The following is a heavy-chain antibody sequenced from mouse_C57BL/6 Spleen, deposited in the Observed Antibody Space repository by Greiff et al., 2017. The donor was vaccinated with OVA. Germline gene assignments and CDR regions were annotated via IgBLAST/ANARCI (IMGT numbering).Heavy chain of an antibody. CDR2: IYPGSGST. Sequence: VQLQQPGAELVKPGASVKMSCKASGYTFTSYWITWVKQRPGQGLEWIGDIYPGSGSTNYNEKFKSKATLTVDKSSSTAYMQLSSLTSEDSAVYYCARGDPYYFDYWGQGTTLTVSS. CDR3: ARGDPYYFDY. D-gene: IGHD3-3*01. J-gene: IGHJ2*01. CDR1: GYTFTSYW. V-gene: IGHV1-55*01.